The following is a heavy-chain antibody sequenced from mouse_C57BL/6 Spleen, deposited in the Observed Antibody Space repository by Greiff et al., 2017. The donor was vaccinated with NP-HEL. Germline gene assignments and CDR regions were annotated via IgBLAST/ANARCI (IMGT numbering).Heavy chain of an antibody. V-gene: IGHV2-5*01. Sequence: QVQLQQSGPGLVQPSQSLSITCTVSGFSLTSYGVHWVRQSPGKGLEWLGVIWRGGSTDYNAAFMSRLSITKDNSKSQVFFKMNSLQADDTAIYYCAKRYDYDGGFYYAMDYWGQGTSVTVSS. J-gene: IGHJ4*01. D-gene: IGHD2-4*01. CDR2: IWRGGST. CDR1: GFSLTSYG. CDR3: AKRYDYDGGFYYAMDY.